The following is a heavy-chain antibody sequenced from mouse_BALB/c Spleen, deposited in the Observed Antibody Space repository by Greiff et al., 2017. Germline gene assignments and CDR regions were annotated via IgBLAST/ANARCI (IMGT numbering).Heavy chain of an antibody. CDR3: TRIKDYYGSSYAMDY. D-gene: IGHD1-1*01. J-gene: IGHJ4*01. V-gene: IGHV1S81*02. Sequence: VQLVESGAELVKPGASVKLSCKASGYTFTSYYMYWVKQRPGQGLEWIGEINPSNGGTNFNEKFKSKATLTVDKSSSTAYMQLSSLTSEDSAVYYCTRIKDYYGSSYAMDYWGQGTSVTVSS. CDR2: INPSNGGT. CDR1: GYTFTSYY.